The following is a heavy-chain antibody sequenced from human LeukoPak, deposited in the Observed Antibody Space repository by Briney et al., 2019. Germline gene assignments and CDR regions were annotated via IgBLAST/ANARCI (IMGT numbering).Heavy chain of an antibody. CDR1: GGSIRNYF. J-gene: IGHJ4*02. CDR3: ARTRYNGYDRHFDS. D-gene: IGHD5-12*01. CDR2: IYTSGSI. V-gene: IGHV4-4*07. Sequence: SETLSLTCSVSGGSIRNYFWSWIRQPAGKGLEWIGRIYTSGSIDYKPSLRSRVTMSVGTSRNQFSLNLSSVTAADTAVYYCARTRYNGYDRHFDSWGQGSLVTVSS.